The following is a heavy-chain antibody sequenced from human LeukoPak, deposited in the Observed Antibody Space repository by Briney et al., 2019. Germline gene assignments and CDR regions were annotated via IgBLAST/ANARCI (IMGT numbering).Heavy chain of an antibody. J-gene: IGHJ5*02. CDR1: GGXIINTY. CDR2: MFSSGGDT. D-gene: IGHD3-3*01. Sequence: SETLSLTCTVSGGXIINTYCSWIRQASGKGLEWIAYMFSSGGDTNYNPFLKSRVTMSIDTSNNQFSLTLTSVTAADTAVYFCARGHYDFNAWGQGILVTVSS. V-gene: IGHV4-59*08. CDR3: ARGHYDFNA.